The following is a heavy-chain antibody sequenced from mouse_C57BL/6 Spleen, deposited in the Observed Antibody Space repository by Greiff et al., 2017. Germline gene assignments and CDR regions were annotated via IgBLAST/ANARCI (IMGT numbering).Heavy chain of an antibody. CDR1: GYTFTSYW. CDR3: ARESKGGYCDV. J-gene: IGHJ1*03. Sequence: QVQLQQPGAELVMPGASVKLSCKASGYTFTSYWMHWVKQRPGQGLEWIGERDPSDSYTNYNQKFKGKSTLTVDKSSSTAYKQLSSLTSEDSAVYYCARESKGGYCDVWGTGTTGTVSS. V-gene: IGHV1-69*01. CDR2: RDPSDSYT. D-gene: IGHD2-5*01.